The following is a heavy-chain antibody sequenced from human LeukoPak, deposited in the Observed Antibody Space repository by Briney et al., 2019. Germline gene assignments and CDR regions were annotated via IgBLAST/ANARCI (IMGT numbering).Heavy chain of an antibody. Sequence: SETLSLTCTVSGASITTYYWSWIRQPPGKGLEWIGYIYHSGSTKYNPSLKSRVTISVDTSKNQFSLRLRSVTAADTAVYYCARRYSSGWYPGYFDYWGQGTLVTVSS. D-gene: IGHD6-19*01. V-gene: IGHV4-59*08. CDR1: GASITTYY. J-gene: IGHJ4*02. CDR2: IYHSGST. CDR3: ARRYSSGWYPGYFDY.